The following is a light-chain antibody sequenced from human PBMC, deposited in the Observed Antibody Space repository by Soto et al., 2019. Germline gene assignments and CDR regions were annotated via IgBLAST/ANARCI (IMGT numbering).Light chain of an antibody. CDR2: GAS. CDR3: QQYDNWPRT. V-gene: IGKV3-15*01. CDR1: QSVSSY. Sequence: EIVLTQSPATLSLSPGERSTLSCRASQSVSSYLAWYQQKPGQAPRLLIYGASARATGVPDRFSGSGSGTEFTLTISSLQSEDCAVYYCQQYDNWPRTFGQGTKV. J-gene: IGKJ1*01.